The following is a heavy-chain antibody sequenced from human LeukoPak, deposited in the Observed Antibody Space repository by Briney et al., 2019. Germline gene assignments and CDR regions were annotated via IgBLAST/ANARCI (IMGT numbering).Heavy chain of an antibody. CDR1: GDSISNNYW. Sequence: SGTLSLTCAVSGDSISNNYWWSWVRQPPGKGLEWLGEIYHRGNIDYNPSFKSRITISIDKSKNQFSLKLSSVTAADTAVYYCARDRVASPWYYFDSWGQGTLVTVSS. CDR3: ARDRVASPWYYFDS. D-gene: IGHD3-3*02. CDR2: IYHRGNI. J-gene: IGHJ4*02. V-gene: IGHV4-4*02.